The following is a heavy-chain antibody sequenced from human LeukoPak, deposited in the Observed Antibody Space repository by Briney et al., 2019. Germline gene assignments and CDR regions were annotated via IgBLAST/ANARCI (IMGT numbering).Heavy chain of an antibody. Sequence: SETLSLTCAVYGGSFSGYYWSWIRQPPGKGLEWIGEINHSGSTNYNPSLKSRVTISVDTSKNQFSLKLSSVTAADTAVYYCARVRHDYGGNPLLNNWFDPWGQGTLVTVSS. CDR2: INHSGST. J-gene: IGHJ5*02. CDR3: ARVRHDYGGNPLLNNWFDP. V-gene: IGHV4-34*01. D-gene: IGHD4-17*01. CDR1: GGSFSGYY.